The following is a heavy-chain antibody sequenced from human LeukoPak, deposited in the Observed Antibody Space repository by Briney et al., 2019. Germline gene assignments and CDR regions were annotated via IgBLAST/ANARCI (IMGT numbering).Heavy chain of an antibody. CDR1: GGSINSYY. D-gene: IGHD6-13*01. CDR3: ASAYSISWDSWFDP. J-gene: IGHJ5*02. V-gene: IGHV4-4*07. Sequence: SETLSLTCTVSGGSINSYYWSWIRQPAGKGLEWIGRIYTSATTRYNPSLKYNPSLESRVTMSVDTSKNQFSLKLSSVSASDTAVYYCASAYSISWDSWFDPWARESGSPSPQ. CDR2: IYTSATT.